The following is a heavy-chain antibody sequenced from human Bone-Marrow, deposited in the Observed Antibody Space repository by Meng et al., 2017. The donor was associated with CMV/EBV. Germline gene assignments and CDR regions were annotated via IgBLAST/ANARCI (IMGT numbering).Heavy chain of an antibody. D-gene: IGHD2-2*01. J-gene: IGHJ6*02. CDR3: ASFFCSSTSCSVGGMDV. CDR2: ISAYNGNT. CDR1: GYTFTSYG. Sequence: ASMKVSCKASGYTFTSYGISWVRQAPGQGLEWMGWISAYNGNTNYAQKLQGRVTITTDTSTSTAYMELRSLRSEDTAVYYCASFFCSSTSCSVGGMDVWGQGTTVTVSS. V-gene: IGHV1-18*01.